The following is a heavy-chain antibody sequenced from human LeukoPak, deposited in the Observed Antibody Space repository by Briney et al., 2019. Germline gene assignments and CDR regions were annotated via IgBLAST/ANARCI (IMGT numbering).Heavy chain of an antibody. V-gene: IGHV1-18*01. CDR2: ISGYNGNT. CDR3: AREDTEATIFGVVTPLFDY. Sequence: ASVKVSCKASGYTFTSYGISWVRQARGQGLEWMGWISGYNGNTNYAQKLQGRVTMTTDTSTSTAYMELRSLRSDDTAVYYCAREDTEATIFGVVTPLFDYWGQGTLVTVSS. J-gene: IGHJ4*02. CDR1: GYTFTSYG. D-gene: IGHD3-3*01.